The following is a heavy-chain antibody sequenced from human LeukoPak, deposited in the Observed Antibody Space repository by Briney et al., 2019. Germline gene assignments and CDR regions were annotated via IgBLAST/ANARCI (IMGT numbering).Heavy chain of an antibody. D-gene: IGHD4-17*01. CDR1: GFTFSSYG. CDR2: ISYDGSNI. V-gene: IGHV3-30*18. Sequence: GGSLRLSCAASGFTFSSYGLHWVRQAPGKGLEWVAVISYDGSNIYYADSVKGRFTISRDNSKNTLYLQMNSLRGEDTAVYYCAKDYGDYEGFDYWGQGTLVTVSS. J-gene: IGHJ4*02. CDR3: AKDYGDYEGFDY.